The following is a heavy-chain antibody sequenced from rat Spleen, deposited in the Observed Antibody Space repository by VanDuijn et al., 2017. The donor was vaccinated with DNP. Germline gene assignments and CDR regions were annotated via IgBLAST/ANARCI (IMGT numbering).Heavy chain of an antibody. CDR3: ARESRITYFDY. V-gene: IGHV5S10*01. CDR1: GFTFSDYN. J-gene: IGHJ2*01. CDR2: ILYDGGTS. D-gene: IGHD1-4*01. Sequence: EVQLVESGGDLVQPGRSLKLSCAASGFTFSDYNMAWVRQAPTKGLEWVATILYDGGTSYYGDSVKGRFTISRDNAKNTLYLQMNSLRSEDTATYYCARESRITYFDYWGQGVMVTVSS.